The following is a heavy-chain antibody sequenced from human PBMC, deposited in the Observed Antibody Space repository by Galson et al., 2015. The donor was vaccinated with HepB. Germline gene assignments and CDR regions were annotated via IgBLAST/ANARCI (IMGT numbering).Heavy chain of an antibody. V-gene: IGHV1-46*01. D-gene: IGHD2-2*01. CDR1: GYTFFTYY. Sequence: SVKVSCKASGYTFFTYYIHWVRQAPGQGLEWMGIINPSGGRTYYAQKFQDRVTMTRDTSTSTVYMQLSSLRSEDTAVYYCATIRVGFCITTSCKADDFDIWGQGTMVTVSS. CDR2: INPSGGRT. CDR3: ATIRVGFCITTSCKADDFDI. J-gene: IGHJ3*02.